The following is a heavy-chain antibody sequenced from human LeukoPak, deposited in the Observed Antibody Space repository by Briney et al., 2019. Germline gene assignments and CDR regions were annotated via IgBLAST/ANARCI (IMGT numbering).Heavy chain of an antibody. CDR1: GFTFNSDD. V-gene: IGHV3-23*01. Sequence: PAGPLRLSCAVSGFTFNSDDMSWVRQLPGNGLEWVSAISNSGSSTSYADSVTGRPTTSTDTSTNTLYLQMNSRRAEDTAVYYCAKGPHAYGAFDMWGQGTKVTVSS. CDR2: ISNSGSST. CDR3: AKGPHAYGAFDM. D-gene: IGHD3-16*01. J-gene: IGHJ3*02.